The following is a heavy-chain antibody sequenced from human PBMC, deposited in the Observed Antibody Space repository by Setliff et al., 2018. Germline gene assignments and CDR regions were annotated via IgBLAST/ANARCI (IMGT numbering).Heavy chain of an antibody. CDR1: GYTFTDYG. D-gene: IGHD1-20*01. Sequence: ASVKVSCKTSGYTFTDYGISWVRQAPGQRLEWVGWIRASNDETDYAQKFRGRVTMTTDTSTSTAYMEMRSLTSDDTAVYYCARDEIRPITPDYRGQGTLVTVSS. CDR3: ARDEIRPITPDY. J-gene: IGHJ4*02. CDR2: IRASNDET. V-gene: IGHV1-18*01.